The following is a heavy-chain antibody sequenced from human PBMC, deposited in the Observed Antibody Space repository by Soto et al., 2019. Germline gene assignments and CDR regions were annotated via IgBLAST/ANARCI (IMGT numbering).Heavy chain of an antibody. CDR1: GFTFSSYA. D-gene: IGHD2-2*01. Sequence: VLLLESGGCLVQPGGSLRLSCAASGFTFSSYAMSWVRQAPGKGLEWVSSISGSGGITYFAGSVKGRFTISRDNSKNTLYLQMNSLRAEDTAVYYCAKGGVEYQLLPFDYWGQGTLVTVSS. V-gene: IGHV3-23*01. J-gene: IGHJ4*02. CDR2: ISGSGGIT. CDR3: AKGGVEYQLLPFDY.